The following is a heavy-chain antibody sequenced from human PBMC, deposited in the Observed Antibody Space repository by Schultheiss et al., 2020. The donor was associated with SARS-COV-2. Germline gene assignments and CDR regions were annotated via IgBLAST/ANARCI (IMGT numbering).Heavy chain of an antibody. J-gene: IGHJ6*02. CDR2: VSYDGSNK. V-gene: IGHV3-30*01. CDR3: ARVVVPAAIDYYGMDV. Sequence: GGSLRLSCAASGFTFSSSAMHWVRQAPGKGLEWVAIVSYDGSNKYYADSVKGRFTISRDNSKNTLYLQMNSLRAEDTAVYYCARVVVPAAIDYYGMDVWGQGTTVTVSS. CDR1: GFTFSSSA. D-gene: IGHD2-2*02.